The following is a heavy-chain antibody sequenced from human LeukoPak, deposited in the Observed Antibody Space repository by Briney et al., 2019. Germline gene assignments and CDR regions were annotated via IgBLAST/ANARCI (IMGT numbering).Heavy chain of an antibody. J-gene: IGHJ4*02. V-gene: IGHV4-59*01. CDR2: IHYSGST. D-gene: IGHD2-2*01. CDR1: GGSISSYY. Sequence: SETLSLTCTVSGGSISSYYWSWIRQPPGKGLEWIGYIHYSGSTNYNPSLKSRVTISVDTSKNQFSLKLSSVTAADTAVYYCARAVLGYCSSTSCYPYEDYWGQGTLVTVSS. CDR3: ARAVLGYCSSTSCYPYEDY.